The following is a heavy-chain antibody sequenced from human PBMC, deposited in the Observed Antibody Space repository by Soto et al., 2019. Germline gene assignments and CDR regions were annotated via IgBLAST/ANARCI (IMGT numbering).Heavy chain of an antibody. Sequence: QVQLVQSGTEVKKPGASVKVSCKASGYTFTNHGISWVRQAPGQGLEWLGWISGYNGTTKYTQRLQGRVIMTTDATTTTAAMELSSLISDVTAVYYCARYFYPLAYYVDFWCQGALGTVSS. J-gene: IGHJ4*02. CDR1: GYTFTNHG. CDR3: ARYFYPLAYYVDF. V-gene: IGHV1-18*01. CDR2: ISGYNGTT.